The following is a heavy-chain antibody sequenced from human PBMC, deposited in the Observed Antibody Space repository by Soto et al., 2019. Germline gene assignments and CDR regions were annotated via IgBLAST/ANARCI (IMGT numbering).Heavy chain of an antibody. J-gene: IGHJ4*02. D-gene: IGHD5-18*01. V-gene: IGHV6-1*01. CDR2: TYYRSKWFY. CDR3: ARGYGRNFDF. CDR1: GDSVSSNSVV. Sequence: SQTLSLTCAISGDSVSSNSVVWNWIRQSPSRGLEWLGRTYYRSKWFYEYAESVRSRIAINPDTSKNQFSLQLNSVTPEDTAVYYCARGYGRNFDFWGQGTLVTVSS.